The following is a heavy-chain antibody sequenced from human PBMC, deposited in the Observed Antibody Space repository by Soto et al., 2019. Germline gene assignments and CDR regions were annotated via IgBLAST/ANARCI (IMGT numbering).Heavy chain of an antibody. J-gene: IGHJ4*02. CDR2: IVVGSSNT. CDR1: RFIFTTSA. D-gene: IGHD6-6*01. V-gene: IGHV1-58*01. Sequence: QMQLMQSGPEVKKPGTSVKVSCQTSRFIFTTSAVQWVRQARGQRLEWIGWIVVGSSNTNYAQKFQERVTITRDMSTSTVYMELSSLRSDATAVYYCALVPLGYWGQGTLVPVSS. CDR3: ALVPLGY.